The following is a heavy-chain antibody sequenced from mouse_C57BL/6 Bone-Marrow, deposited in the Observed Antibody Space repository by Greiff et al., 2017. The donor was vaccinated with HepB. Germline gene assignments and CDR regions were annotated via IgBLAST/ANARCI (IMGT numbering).Heavy chain of an antibody. CDR2: FHPYNDDT. CDR3: ARSAAYYYGSRYFDV. V-gene: IGHV1-47*01. D-gene: IGHD1-1*01. J-gene: IGHJ1*03. CDR1: GYTFTTYP. Sequence: VQLQQSGAELVKPGASVKMSCKASGYTFTTYPIEWMKQNHGKSLEWIGNFHPYNDDTKYNQKFKGKSTLTVDKSSSTAYMQLSSLTSEDSAVYYCARSAAYYYGSRYFDVWGTGTTVTVSS.